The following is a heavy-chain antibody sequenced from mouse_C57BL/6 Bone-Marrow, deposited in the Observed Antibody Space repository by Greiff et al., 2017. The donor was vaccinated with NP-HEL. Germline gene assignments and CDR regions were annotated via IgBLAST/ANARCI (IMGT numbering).Heavy chain of an antibody. Sequence: EVQLQQSGPVLVKPGASVKMSCKASGYTFTDYYMNWVKQSHGKSLEWIGVINPYNGGTSYNQKFKGKATLTVDKSSSTAYMELNSLTSEDSAVYYCARGGRGYDNVAMDYWGQGTSVTVSS. CDR2: INPYNGGT. J-gene: IGHJ4*01. V-gene: IGHV1-19*01. CDR1: GYTFTDYY. D-gene: IGHD2-10*02. CDR3: ARGGRGYDNVAMDY.